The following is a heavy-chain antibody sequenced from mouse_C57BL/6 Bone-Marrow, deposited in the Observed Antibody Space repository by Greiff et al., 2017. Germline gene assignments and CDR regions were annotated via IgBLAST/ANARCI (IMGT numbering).Heavy chain of an antibody. CDR2: IDPETGGT. CDR1: GYTFTDYE. Sequence: QVQLQQSGAELVRPGASVTLSCKASGYTFTDYEMHWVKQTPVHGLEWIGAIDPETGGTAYTQKFKGKAILTSDKSSSTAYMELRSLTSEDSAVYYCTRGQLRGWFAYWGQGTLVTVSA. CDR3: TRGQLRGWFAY. D-gene: IGHD3-2*02. J-gene: IGHJ3*01. V-gene: IGHV1-15*01.